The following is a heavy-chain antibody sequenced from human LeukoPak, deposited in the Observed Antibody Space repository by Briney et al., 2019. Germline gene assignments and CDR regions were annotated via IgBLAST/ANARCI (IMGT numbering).Heavy chain of an antibody. CDR3: ATVGRITGAID. J-gene: IGHJ4*02. CDR2: ISAYNGNT. D-gene: IGHD1/OR15-1a*01. CDR1: GGTFSSYA. Sequence: ASVKVSCKASGGTFSSYAISWVRQAPGQGLEWMGWISAYNGNTNYAQKLQGRVTMTTDTSTSTAYMELRSLRSDDTAVYYCATVGRITGAIDWGQGTLVTVSS. V-gene: IGHV1-18*01.